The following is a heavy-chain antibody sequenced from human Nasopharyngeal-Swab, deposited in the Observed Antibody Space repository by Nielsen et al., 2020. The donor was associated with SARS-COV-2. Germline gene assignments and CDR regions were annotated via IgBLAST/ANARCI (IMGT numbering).Heavy chain of an antibody. Sequence: GGSLRLSCVASGITFSDYDMSWIRQAQGKGLERVSYISSSGSTIYYADSVKGRFTISRDNAKNSLYLQMNSLRAEDTAVYYCAIDLHSRAEFEYWGQGTLVTVSS. CDR1: GITFSDYD. CDR2: ISSSGSTI. CDR3: AIDLHSRAEFEY. V-gene: IGHV3-11*01. J-gene: IGHJ4*02. D-gene: IGHD1-14*01.